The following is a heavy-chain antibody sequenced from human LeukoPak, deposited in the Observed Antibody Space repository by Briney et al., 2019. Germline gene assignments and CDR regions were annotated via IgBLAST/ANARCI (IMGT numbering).Heavy chain of an antibody. Sequence: SETLSLTCTVSGGSISSGSYYWSWIRQPAGKGLEWIGRIYTSGSTNYNPSLKSRVTISVDTSKNQFSLKLSSVTAADTAVYYCAREIVVVIPYFDYWGQGTLVTVSS. V-gene: IGHV4-61*02. CDR2: IYTSGST. CDR3: AREIVVVIPYFDY. D-gene: IGHD3-22*01. CDR1: GGSISSGSYY. J-gene: IGHJ4*02.